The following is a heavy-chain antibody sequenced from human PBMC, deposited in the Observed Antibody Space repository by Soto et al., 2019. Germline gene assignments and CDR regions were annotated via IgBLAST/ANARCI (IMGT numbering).Heavy chain of an antibody. CDR2: ISGSGGST. J-gene: IGHJ4*02. V-gene: IGHV3-23*01. CDR1: GFTFSSYA. Sequence: PGGSLRLSCAASGFTFSSYAMSWVRQAPGKGLEWVSGISGSGGSTYYADSVKGRFTISRDNSKNTLYLQMNSLRVEDTALYYWAKGINWHFDCWDQGTLVTVSS. D-gene: IGHD5-12*01. CDR3: AKGINWHFDC.